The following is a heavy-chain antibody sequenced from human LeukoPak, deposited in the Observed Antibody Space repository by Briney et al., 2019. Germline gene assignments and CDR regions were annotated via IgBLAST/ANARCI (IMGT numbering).Heavy chain of an antibody. CDR3: ARGSGWFGDAFDI. CDR1: GFTFSSYA. Sequence: PGGSLRLSCAASGFTFSSYAMSWVRQTPGKGLEWVSAISGSGGSTYYADSVKGRLAISRDNSKNTLYLQMNSLRAEDTAVYYCARGSGWFGDAFDIWGQGTMVTISS. J-gene: IGHJ3*02. CDR2: ISGSGGST. V-gene: IGHV3-23*01. D-gene: IGHD6-19*01.